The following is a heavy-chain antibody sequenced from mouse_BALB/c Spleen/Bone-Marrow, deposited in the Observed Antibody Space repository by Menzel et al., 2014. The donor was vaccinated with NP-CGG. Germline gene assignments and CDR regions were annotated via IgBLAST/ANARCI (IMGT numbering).Heavy chain of an antibody. CDR3: AGGWLPSYAMDY. CDR1: GFNIKDTY. CDR2: IDPANGNT. V-gene: IGHV14-3*02. D-gene: IGHD2-2*01. Sequence: DVQLQESGAELVKPGASVKLSCTASGFNIKDTYMHWVKQRPEQGLEWIGRIDPANGNTKYDPKFQGKATITADTPSNTAYLQLSSLTSEDTAVYYCAGGWLPSYAMDYWGQGTSVTVSS. J-gene: IGHJ4*01.